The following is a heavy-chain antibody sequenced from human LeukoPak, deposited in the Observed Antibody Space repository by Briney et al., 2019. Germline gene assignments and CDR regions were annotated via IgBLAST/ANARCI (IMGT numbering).Heavy chain of an antibody. CDR2: IWYDGTNK. V-gene: IGHV3-33*08. CDR1: GFTFRSYA. J-gene: IGHJ4*02. Sequence: GGSLRLSCAASGFTFRSYAMNWVRQAPGKGLEWVAAIWYDGTNKYYADSVKGRFTISRDNSKNTLDLQMNSLRAEDTAVYHCARSITIFGVDPFDNWGQGTLVTVSS. CDR3: ARSITIFGVDPFDN. D-gene: IGHD3-3*01.